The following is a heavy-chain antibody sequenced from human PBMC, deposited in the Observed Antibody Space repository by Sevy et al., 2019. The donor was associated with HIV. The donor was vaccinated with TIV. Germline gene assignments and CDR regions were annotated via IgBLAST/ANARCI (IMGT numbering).Heavy chain of an antibody. V-gene: IGHV4-59*08. CDR2: IYYNGHI. D-gene: IGHD1-26*01. Sequence: SETLSLTCTVSGGSITSLYWNWIRQPPGKGLEWIANIYYNGHINYNPSLKSRVTSSLDTSKNQFSLRLSSVTAADTAMYYCAGENAWGRGYSWDQGTLVTVSS. CDR3: AGENAWGRGYS. CDR1: GGSITSLY. J-gene: IGHJ4*02.